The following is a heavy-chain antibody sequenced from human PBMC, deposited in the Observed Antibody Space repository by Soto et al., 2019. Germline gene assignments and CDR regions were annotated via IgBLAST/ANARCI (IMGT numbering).Heavy chain of an antibody. Sequence: GGSLRLSCAASGFTFSSYGMQWVRQAPGKGLEWVAVISYDGSNKYYADSVKGRFTISRDNSKNTLYLQMNSLRAEDTAVYYCAKDLLESTTVPTQFDYWGQGTLVTVSS. CDR1: GFTFSSYG. CDR2: ISYDGSNK. J-gene: IGHJ4*02. CDR3: AKDLLESTTVPTQFDY. V-gene: IGHV3-30*18. D-gene: IGHD4-4*01.